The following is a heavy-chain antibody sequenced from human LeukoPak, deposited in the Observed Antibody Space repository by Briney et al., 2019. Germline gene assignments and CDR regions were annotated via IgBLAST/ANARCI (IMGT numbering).Heavy chain of an antibody. D-gene: IGHD2-2*01. Sequence: GGSLRLSCAASGFTFSSYEMNWVRQAPGKGLEWVAVISYDGSNKYYADSVKGRFTISRDNSKNTLYLQMNSLRAEDTAVYYCASRPPPDIVPAAMWICYYWGQGTLVTVSS. CDR1: GFTFSSYE. V-gene: IGHV3-30*01. CDR3: ASRPPPDIVPAAMWICYY. J-gene: IGHJ4*02. CDR2: ISYDGSNK.